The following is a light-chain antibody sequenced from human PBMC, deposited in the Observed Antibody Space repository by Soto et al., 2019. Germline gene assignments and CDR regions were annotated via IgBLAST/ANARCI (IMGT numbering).Light chain of an antibody. CDR2: GAS. CDR3: QQYSNSPLT. J-gene: IGKJ4*01. V-gene: IGKV3-20*01. Sequence: EIVLTQSPGTLSLSPGERATLSCRASQRVNFNNLAWYQQKPGQAPRLLIYGASSRASGIPDRFSGSGSGSDFTLTISRLEPADFAVYYCQQYSNSPLTFGGGTKVEVK. CDR1: QRVNFNN.